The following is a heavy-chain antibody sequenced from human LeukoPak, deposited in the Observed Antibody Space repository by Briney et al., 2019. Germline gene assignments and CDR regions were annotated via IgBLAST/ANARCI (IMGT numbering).Heavy chain of an antibody. CDR3: ARGPGTVGLSP. D-gene: IGHD1/OR15-1a*01. J-gene: IGHJ5*02. V-gene: IGHV4-34*01. Sequence: SETLSLTCNVSGGSFTNYYWSWIRQTPEKGLEWIGQINHSGDTSYHPSLRSRIALSVDRSKNQFSLKVTSVTAADTGVYYCARGPGTVGLSPWGQGTLVTVSS. CDR2: INHSGDT. CDR1: GGSFTNYY.